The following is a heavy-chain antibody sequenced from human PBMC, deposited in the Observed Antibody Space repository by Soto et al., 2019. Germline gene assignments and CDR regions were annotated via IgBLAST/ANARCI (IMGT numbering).Heavy chain of an antibody. CDR2: ISSDGSNK. V-gene: IGHV3-30*14. D-gene: IGHD5-18*01. J-gene: IGHJ4*02. Sequence: QVQLVESGGGVVQPGRSLRLSCAASGFTFSSYAIHWVRQAPGKGLEWVAVISSDGSNKVYADSVKGRFTISRDNSKNTLYLQMNSLRAEDTAVYYCARDGGGGYSYATPGFDYWGQGTLVTVSS. CDR1: GFTFSSYA. CDR3: ARDGGGGYSYATPGFDY.